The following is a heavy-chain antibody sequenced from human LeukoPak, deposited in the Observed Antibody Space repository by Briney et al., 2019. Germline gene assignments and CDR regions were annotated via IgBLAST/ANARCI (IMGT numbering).Heavy chain of an antibody. CDR1: GGSISSGSYY. V-gene: IGHV4-61*02. Sequence: SETLSLTCTVSGGSISSGSYYWSWIRQPAGKGLEWIGRIYTSGSTNYNPSLKSRVTISIDRSKDQFSLKMTSVTAADTATYFCARERAAYCTGDCHSFDYWGQGILVTVSS. CDR2: IYTSGST. D-gene: IGHD2-21*02. CDR3: ARERAAYCTGDCHSFDY. J-gene: IGHJ4*02.